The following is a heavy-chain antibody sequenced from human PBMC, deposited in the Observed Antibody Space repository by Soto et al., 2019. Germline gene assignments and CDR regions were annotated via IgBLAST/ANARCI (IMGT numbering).Heavy chain of an antibody. CDR1: GFTFRSYG. D-gene: IGHD6-13*01. J-gene: IGHJ4*02. CDR2: IWYDGSNK. Sequence: ESGGGVVQPGRSLRLSCAASGFTFRSYGMHWVRQAPGKGLEWVAVIWYDGSNKYYADSVKGRFTISRDNSKNTLYLQMNSLRAEDTAVYYCAREGPLGAAAGTDYFDYWGQGTLVTVSS. CDR3: AREGPLGAAAGTDYFDY. V-gene: IGHV3-33*01.